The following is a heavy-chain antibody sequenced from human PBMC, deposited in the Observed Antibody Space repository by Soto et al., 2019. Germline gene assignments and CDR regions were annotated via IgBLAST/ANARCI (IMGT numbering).Heavy chain of an antibody. CDR1: GDTFNSYG. V-gene: IGHV1-69*01. CDR2: IVPMFGTT. J-gene: IGHJ3*01. CDR3: ARDLADVHLWDAFDV. D-gene: IGHD6-13*01. Sequence: QVQLVQSGPELKKPGSSVKVSCKAPGDTFNSYGISWVRQAPGQGLEWMGGIVPMFGTTNLALKFEDRVTITADELTTTVYMEIRGLTSEDTSVYFCARDLADVHLWDAFDVWVHGTRVTVSS.